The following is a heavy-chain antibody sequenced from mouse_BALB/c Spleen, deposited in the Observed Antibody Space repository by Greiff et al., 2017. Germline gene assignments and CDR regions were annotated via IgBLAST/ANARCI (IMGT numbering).Heavy chain of an antibody. CDR1: GYTFTSYW. D-gene: IGHD1-2*01. CDR3: ARSATGGYFDY. CDR2: IYPGDGDT. J-gene: IGHJ2*01. V-gene: IGHV1-87*01. Sequence: VQLQQSGAELARPGASVKLSCKASGYTFTSYWMQWVKQRPGQGLEWIGAIYPGDGDTRYTQKFKGKATLTADKSSSTAYMQLSSLASEDSAVYYCARSATGGYFDYWGQGTTLTVSS.